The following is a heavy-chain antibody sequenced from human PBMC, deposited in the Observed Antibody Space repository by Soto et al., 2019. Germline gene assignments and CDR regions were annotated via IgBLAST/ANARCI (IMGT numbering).Heavy chain of an antibody. CDR1: GGSISSYY. CDR3: ARYKSNYYYGMDV. Sequence: PSETLSLTCTVSGGSISSYYWSWIRQPPGKGLELIGYIYYSVITNYNPSLKGRVTISVDTSKNQFSLKLSSVTAADTAVYYCARYKSNYYYGMDVWGQGTTVTVSS. D-gene: IGHD1-20*01. CDR2: IYYSVIT. V-gene: IGHV4-59*01. J-gene: IGHJ6*02.